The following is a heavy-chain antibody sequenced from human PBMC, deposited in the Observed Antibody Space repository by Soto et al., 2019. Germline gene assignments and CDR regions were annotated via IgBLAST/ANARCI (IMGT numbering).Heavy chain of an antibody. V-gene: IGHV4-39*02. CDR3: AKESGGIGGSFDY. D-gene: IGHD2-15*01. CDR1: RRRDY. J-gene: IGHJ4*02. Sequence: RRRDYRSSKQQPPGKGLEWIGSMYNGGSTYYNPSLKSRVTISVDTSKNQFSLELSSVTAADTAVYYCAKESGGIGGSFDYWGQGTLVTVSS. CDR2: MYNGGST.